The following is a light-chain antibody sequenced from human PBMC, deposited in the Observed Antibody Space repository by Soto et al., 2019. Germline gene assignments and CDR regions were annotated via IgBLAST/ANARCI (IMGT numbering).Light chain of an antibody. CDR3: QQRSNWLT. Sequence: PGERATLSCRASQSVSSYLAWYQQKPGQAPRLLIYDASNRATGIPARFSGSGSGTDFTLTISSLEPEDFAVYYCQQRSNWLTFGGGTKVEIK. CDR1: QSVSSY. CDR2: DAS. J-gene: IGKJ4*01. V-gene: IGKV3-11*01.